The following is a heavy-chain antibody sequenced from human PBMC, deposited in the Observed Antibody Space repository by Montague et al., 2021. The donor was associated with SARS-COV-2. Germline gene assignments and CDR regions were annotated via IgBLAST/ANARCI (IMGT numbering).Heavy chain of an antibody. J-gene: IGHJ5*02. D-gene: IGHD2-15*01. V-gene: IGHV3-23*01. Sequence: SLSLSFSASGFTFSSYAMSWVRQAPGKGLEWVSAISGSGGSTYYADSVKGRFTISRDNSKNTLYLQMNSLRAEDTAVYYCAKDRIVVVVAALFDPWGQGTLVTVSS. CDR3: AKDRIVVVVAALFDP. CDR2: ISGSGGST. CDR1: GFTFSSYA.